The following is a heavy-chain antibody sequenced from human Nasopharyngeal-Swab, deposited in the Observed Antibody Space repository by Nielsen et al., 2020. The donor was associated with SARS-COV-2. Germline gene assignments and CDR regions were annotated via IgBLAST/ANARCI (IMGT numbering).Heavy chain of an antibody. Sequence: GGSLRLSCVASGFSFADYTMHWVRQAPGKGLEWVSGISWKSGNMGYADSVKGRFTISRDNAKNSVYLQMNSLRPEDTALYYCAKTMVRGDFYYFLDVWGKGTTVTVSS. J-gene: IGHJ6*03. CDR3: AKTMVRGDFYYFLDV. V-gene: IGHV3-9*01. D-gene: IGHD3-10*01. CDR2: ISWKSGNM. CDR1: GFSFADYT.